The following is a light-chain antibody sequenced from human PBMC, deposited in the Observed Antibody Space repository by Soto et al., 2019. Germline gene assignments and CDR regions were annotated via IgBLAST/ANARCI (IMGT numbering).Light chain of an antibody. CDR2: LNSDGSH. CDR3: QTWGTGIV. V-gene: IGLV4-69*01. J-gene: IGLJ3*02. Sequence: QPVLTQSPSASASLGASVKLTCTLSSVNSSYAIVWQQQQPEKGPRYLMKLNSDGSHSKGDGIPDRFSGSSSGAERYLTISSLQSEDEADYYCQTWGTGIVLGGGTKLTVL. CDR1: SVNSSYA.